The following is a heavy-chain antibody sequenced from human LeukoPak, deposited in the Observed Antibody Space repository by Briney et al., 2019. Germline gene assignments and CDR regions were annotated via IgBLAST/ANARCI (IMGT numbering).Heavy chain of an antibody. CDR1: GDSVSSKNAA. CDR3: AREGVGVTMAH. CDR2: KYYRSKWYN. V-gene: IGHV6-1*01. J-gene: IGHJ4*02. Sequence: SQTLSLTCAISGDSVSSKNAAWNSIRQSPSRGFEWLGRKYYRSKWYNDYAVSVRGRITINADTSKNQFSLQLNSVTPEDTAVYYCAREGVGVTMAHWGQGTLVTVSS. D-gene: IGHD1-26*01.